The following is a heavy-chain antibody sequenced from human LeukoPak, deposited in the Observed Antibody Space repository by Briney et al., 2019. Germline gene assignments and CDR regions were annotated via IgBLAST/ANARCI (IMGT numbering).Heavy chain of an antibody. CDR1: GWSVSGYY. J-gene: IGHJ4*02. Sequence: SETLSLTCAVYGWSVSGYYWSWIRQPPGKGLECIGEINDSGSTNYNPSLRSRVTMSVDTSKNQFSLNLSSVTAADTAVYYCARDGAYSSSWFDFFDYWGQGTLVTVSS. D-gene: IGHD6-13*01. V-gene: IGHV4-34*01. CDR3: ARDGAYSSSWFDFFDY. CDR2: INDSGST.